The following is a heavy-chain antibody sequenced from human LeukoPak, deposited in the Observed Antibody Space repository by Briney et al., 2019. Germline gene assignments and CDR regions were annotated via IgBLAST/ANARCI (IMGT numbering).Heavy chain of an antibody. Sequence: SETLSLTCTVSGDSISTSRYYWGWIRQPPGKGLEWIATVYHTGSTYYNPSLKSRVTISVATSKNQFSLRMSSVTVSDTAIYYCARERYVSGAFDIWGRGTKVTASS. V-gene: IGHV4-39*02. CDR2: VYHTGST. J-gene: IGHJ3*02. D-gene: IGHD3-9*01. CDR1: GDSISTSRYY. CDR3: ARERYVSGAFDI.